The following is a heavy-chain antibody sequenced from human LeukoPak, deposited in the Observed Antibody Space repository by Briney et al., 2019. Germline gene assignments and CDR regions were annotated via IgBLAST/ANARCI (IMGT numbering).Heavy chain of an antibody. J-gene: IGHJ4*02. V-gene: IGHV3-23*01. Sequence: GGSLRLSCAASGFSFSAYAMSWVRQAPGKGLEWVSSISGSGGTTYYADSVKGRFTISRDNSGNTLYLQMNSLRAEDTAVYYCAEETVAAYYWGQGTLVTVSS. CDR1: GFSFSAYA. CDR3: AEETVAAYY. CDR2: ISGSGGTT. D-gene: IGHD6-19*01.